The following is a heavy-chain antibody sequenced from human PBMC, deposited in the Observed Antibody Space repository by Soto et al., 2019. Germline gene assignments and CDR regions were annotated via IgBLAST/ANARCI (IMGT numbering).Heavy chain of an antibody. D-gene: IGHD6-19*01. J-gene: IGHJ5*02. CDR2: TYYRSKWYN. Sequence: SQTLSLTCAISGDSVSSNSAAWNWIRQSPSRGLEWLGRTYYRSKWYNDYAVSVKSRITINPDTSKNQFSLQLNSVTPEDTAVYYCARYEVAVAGTGYWFDPWGQGTLVTVSS. CDR3: ARYEVAVAGTGYWFDP. V-gene: IGHV6-1*01. CDR1: GDSVSSNSAA.